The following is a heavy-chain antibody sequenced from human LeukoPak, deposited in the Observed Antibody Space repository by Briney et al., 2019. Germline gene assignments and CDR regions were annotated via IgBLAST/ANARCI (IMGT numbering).Heavy chain of an antibody. Sequence: GGSLRLSCAASGFTFSSYAMSWVRQAPGKGLEWVSAISGSGSSTIYYADSVKGRFTISRDNAKNSLFLQMNSLRDEDTAVYYCARGLVSAFDCWGQGTLVTVSS. V-gene: IGHV3-48*02. CDR2: ISGSGSSTI. D-gene: IGHD2-8*01. CDR1: GFTFSSYA. CDR3: ARGLVSAFDC. J-gene: IGHJ4*02.